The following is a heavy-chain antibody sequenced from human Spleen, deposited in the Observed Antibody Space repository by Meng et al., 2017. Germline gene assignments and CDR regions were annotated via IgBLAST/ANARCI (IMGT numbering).Heavy chain of an antibody. Sequence: QVQLVQSGAGVKKPGASVKVSCKASGYTFTNYGISWVRQAPGQGLEWMGWISPYNGNTNYAQNLQGRVTMATDTSTSTAHMDLRSLKSDDTAVYYCARISNWYYFDYWGQGTLVTVSS. CDR1: GYTFTNYG. V-gene: IGHV1-18*01. CDR2: ISPYNGNT. J-gene: IGHJ4*02. CDR3: ARISNWYYFDY. D-gene: IGHD6-13*01.